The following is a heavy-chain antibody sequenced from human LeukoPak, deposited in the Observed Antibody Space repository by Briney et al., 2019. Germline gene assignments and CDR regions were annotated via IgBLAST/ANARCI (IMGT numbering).Heavy chain of an antibody. V-gene: IGHV4-59*01. CDR2: IYYSGST. CDR3: ARARASGSYGYYGMDV. J-gene: IGHJ6*02. D-gene: IGHD1-26*01. CDR1: GGSISSYY. Sequence: PSETLSLTCTVSGGSISSYYWSWIRQPPGKGLEWIGYIYYSGSTNYNPSLKSRVTISVDTSKNQFSLKLSSVTAADTAVYYCARARASGSYGYYGMDVWSQGTTVTVSS.